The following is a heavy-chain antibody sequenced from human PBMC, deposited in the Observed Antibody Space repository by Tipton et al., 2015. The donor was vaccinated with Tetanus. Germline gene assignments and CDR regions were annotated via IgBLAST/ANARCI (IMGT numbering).Heavy chain of an antibody. D-gene: IGHD3-10*01. CDR3: VRGRGSGAQSFGFEH. CDR1: GGSISSYF. V-gene: IGHV4-30-4*01. CDR2: ISHNGAA. J-gene: IGHJ4*02. Sequence: TLSLTCSVSGGSISSYFWTWIRQSPGKGLEWIGYISHNGAAYYNPSLKSRVVISVDTSKNQFSLKLTSVTAADTGVYFCVRGRGSGAQSFGFEHWGRGTQVTVSS.